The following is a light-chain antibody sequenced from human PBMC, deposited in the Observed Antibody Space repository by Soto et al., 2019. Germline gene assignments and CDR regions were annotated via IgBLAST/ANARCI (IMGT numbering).Light chain of an antibody. CDR1: QSIITN. J-gene: IGKJ1*01. CDR2: GAS. V-gene: IGKV3-15*01. Sequence: DIVITQSPATLSRTPGERTTLFCGASQSIITNLAWYQRKPGQAPRLLLHGASTRASGIPARFSGSGSATEFTLNISSMHSEDFAVYSCQRYNGWPRTFGQGTKVDIK. CDR3: QRYNGWPRT.